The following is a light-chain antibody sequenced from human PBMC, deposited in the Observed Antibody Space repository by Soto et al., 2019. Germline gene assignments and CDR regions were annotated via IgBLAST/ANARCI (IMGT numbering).Light chain of an antibody. V-gene: IGKV1-39*01. CDR2: ASS. Sequence: DIQMTQSPSSLSISVGDRVTITCRASQSISSYLNWYQQKPGKAPKLQIYASSTLHSGGPSRFSGSGSGTDFTLTISSLQPEDFATYYCQQSYITPYTFGQGTKLDI. J-gene: IGKJ2*01. CDR3: QQSYITPYT. CDR1: QSISSY.